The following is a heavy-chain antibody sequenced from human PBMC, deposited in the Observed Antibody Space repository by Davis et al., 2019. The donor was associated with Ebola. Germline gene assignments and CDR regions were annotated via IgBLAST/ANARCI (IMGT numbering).Heavy chain of an antibody. CDR3: AKAGGYGGTYPYYYYGMDV. Sequence: GESLKISCAASGFTFSSYGMHWVRQAPGKGLEWVAVISYDGSNEYYVDSVKGRFTISRDNSKNTLYLQMNSLRAEDTSLYYCAKAGGYGGTYPYYYYGMDVWGKGTTVTVSS. CDR2: ISYDGSNE. V-gene: IGHV3-30*18. CDR1: GFTFSSYG. J-gene: IGHJ6*04. D-gene: IGHD4-23*01.